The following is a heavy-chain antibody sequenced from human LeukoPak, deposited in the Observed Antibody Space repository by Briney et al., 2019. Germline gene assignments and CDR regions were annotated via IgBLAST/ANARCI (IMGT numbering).Heavy chain of an antibody. CDR3: ARPMMKPYSSGWRDY. CDR2: SYPGDSDT. CDR1: GSIFTNYW. Sequence: GASRQISGKGSGSIFTNYWIGGGRQVGGKGLEGMGISYPGDSDTRDSPSFHGQVTISADKSISTAYLQWGSLKASDTAMYYCARPMMKPYSSGWRDYWGQGTLVTVSS. V-gene: IGHV5-51*01. D-gene: IGHD6-19*01. J-gene: IGHJ4*02.